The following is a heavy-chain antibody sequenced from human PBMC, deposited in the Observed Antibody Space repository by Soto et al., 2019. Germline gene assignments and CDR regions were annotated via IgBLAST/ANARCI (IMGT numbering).Heavy chain of an antibody. Sequence: GGSLRLSCAASGFTVSSSYVSWVRQAPGQGLEWVSLIYSGGSTYYADSVKGRFSISRDTSKNTLYLQMNNLRAEDTAVYYWATMGWLRDGSVWPDYWGQGTLVTVSS. CDR2: IYSGGST. CDR3: ATMGWLRDGSVWPDY. V-gene: IGHV3-66*01. D-gene: IGHD3-16*01. CDR1: GFTVSSSY. J-gene: IGHJ4*02.